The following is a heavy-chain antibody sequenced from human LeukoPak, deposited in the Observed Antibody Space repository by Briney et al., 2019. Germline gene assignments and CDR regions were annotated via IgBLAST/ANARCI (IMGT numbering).Heavy chain of an antibody. Sequence: PSETLSLTCTVSGDSISNYYWSWIRQSAGKGLEWLGRVHVSGSSNFNPSLKSRVFISIDTSKNQFSLELASVTAADTAVYYCARDQSSDDSTGYYGYYHGWFDPWGQGTLVTVSS. CDR1: GDSISNYY. D-gene: IGHD3-22*01. CDR2: VHVSGSS. V-gene: IGHV4-4*07. J-gene: IGHJ5*02. CDR3: ARDQSSDDSTGYYGYYHGWFDP.